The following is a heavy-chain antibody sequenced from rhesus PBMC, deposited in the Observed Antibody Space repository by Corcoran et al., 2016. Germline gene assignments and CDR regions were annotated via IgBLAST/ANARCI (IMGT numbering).Heavy chain of an antibody. CDR2: VDTSWHN. CDR3: ARGVTPFDY. V-gene: IGHV4-165*01. D-gene: IGHD4-23*01. J-gene: IGHJ4*01. Sequence: QLQLQESGPGLVKPSETLSLTCAVSGGSISGYWWSWIRQPPGKGLEWIGRVDTSWHNDYHPSLKCRVPISRDTSKNQFSLSVSSVTAADTAVYYCARGVTPFDYWGQGVLVTVSS. CDR1: GGSISGYW.